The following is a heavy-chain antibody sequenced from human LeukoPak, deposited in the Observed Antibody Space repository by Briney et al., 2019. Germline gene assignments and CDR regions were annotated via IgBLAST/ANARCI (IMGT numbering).Heavy chain of an antibody. Sequence: RGSLRLSCATSGFTFSSYAMHWVRQAPGKGLEWVAVISYDGSNKYYADSVKGRFTISRDNSKNTLYLQMNSLRAEDTAVYYCARGGYDILTGYFDYWGQGTLVTVSS. J-gene: IGHJ4*02. CDR2: ISYDGSNK. V-gene: IGHV3-30-3*01. D-gene: IGHD3-9*01. CDR3: ARGGYDILTGYFDY. CDR1: GFTFSSYA.